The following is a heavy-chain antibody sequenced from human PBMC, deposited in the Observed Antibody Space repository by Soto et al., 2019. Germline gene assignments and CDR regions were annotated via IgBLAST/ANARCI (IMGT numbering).Heavy chain of an antibody. J-gene: IGHJ6*03. CDR3: ARDTGYCSGGSCFLYYMDV. CDR2: INPANGDT. CDR1: GYTFTSYA. D-gene: IGHD2-15*01. V-gene: IGHV1-3*01. Sequence: QVQLVQSGSEVKKPGASVRLSCKASGYTFTSYAVYWVRQAPGQRLEWMGWINPANGDTKYSQKFQDRVIVSRDTSASTAYMDLRSLRSEDTAVYYCARDTGYCSGGSCFLYYMDVWGNGTTVTVSS.